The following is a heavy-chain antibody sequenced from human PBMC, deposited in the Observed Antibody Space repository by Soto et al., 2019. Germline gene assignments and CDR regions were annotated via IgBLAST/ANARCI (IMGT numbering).Heavy chain of an antibody. D-gene: IGHD4-4*01. V-gene: IGHV3-21*01. Sequence: EVQLVESGGGLVKPGGSLRLSCAASGFTFTTYDMNWVRQAPGKGLEWVSSIDRSSSYIYYADSVKGRFTIPRDNAKNSPYLQMNSQRAEDTAVYYCARAGSTVIRDGTSDYWGQGILVTVSS. J-gene: IGHJ4*02. CDR3: ARAGSTVIRDGTSDY. CDR1: GFTFTTYD. CDR2: IDRSSSYI.